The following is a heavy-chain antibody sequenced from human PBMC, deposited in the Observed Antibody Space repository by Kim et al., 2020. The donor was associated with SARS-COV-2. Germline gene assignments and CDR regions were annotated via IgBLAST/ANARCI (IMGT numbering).Heavy chain of an antibody. J-gene: IGHJ4*02. Sequence: ADSVKGRFTIPRDKPKNTLYLQMNRLRAEDTAVYYCAKDRNYGSGSYQDYWGQGTLVTVSS. D-gene: IGHD3-10*01. CDR3: AKDRNYGSGSYQDY. V-gene: IGHV3-23*01.